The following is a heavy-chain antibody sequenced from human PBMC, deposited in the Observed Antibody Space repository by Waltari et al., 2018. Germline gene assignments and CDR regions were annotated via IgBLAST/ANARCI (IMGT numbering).Heavy chain of an antibody. V-gene: IGHV3-30*02. CDR1: GFTFGSSV. CDR3: AKEGGPGGSAFDI. Sequence: QVQLVESGGGVVQPGGSLRLPCAAAGFTFGSSVMHWVRQAPGKGLEWLALIWYDGGHKEYADSVKGRFTISRDNSKNTLYLQMNRLRAEDTAVFYCAKEGGPGGSAFDIWGQGTMVTVSS. CDR2: IWYDGGHK. D-gene: IGHD2-15*01. J-gene: IGHJ3*02.